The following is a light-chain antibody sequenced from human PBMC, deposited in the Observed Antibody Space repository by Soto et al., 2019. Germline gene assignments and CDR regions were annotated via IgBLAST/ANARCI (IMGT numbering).Light chain of an antibody. CDR3: QQSYSTPFT. V-gene: IGKV1-39*01. CDR1: QSISSY. J-gene: IGKJ3*01. Sequence: DIQMTQSRSSLSASVGDRVTITCRASQSISSYLNWYQQKPGKAPKLLIYAASSLQSVVPSRFTGSRSGTDFTLTISSLQPEDFATYSCQQSYSTPFTFGPGTKVDIK. CDR2: AAS.